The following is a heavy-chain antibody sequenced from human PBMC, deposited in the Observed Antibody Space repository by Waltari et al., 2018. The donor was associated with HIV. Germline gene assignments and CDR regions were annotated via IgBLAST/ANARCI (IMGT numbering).Heavy chain of an antibody. Sequence: QVQLVQSAAEVTKPGASVQVSCKASEYPSTSYSMHWVRQAPGRRFEWMGWINAGNGNKKYSQKMQGRVTITRDTSASTAYMELTSLRSEDTAVYYCAREKNIPEKYHGMDVWGQGTTVTVSS. J-gene: IGHJ6*02. CDR1: EYPSTSYS. CDR3: AREKNIPEKYHGMDV. CDR2: INAGNGNK. V-gene: IGHV1-3*01.